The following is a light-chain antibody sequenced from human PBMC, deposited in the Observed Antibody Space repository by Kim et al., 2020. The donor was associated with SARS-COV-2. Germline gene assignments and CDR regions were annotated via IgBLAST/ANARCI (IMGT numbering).Light chain of an antibody. V-gene: IGKV1-5*01. CDR1: QSISSW. CDR3: QQYNSYST. CDR2: DAS. Sequence: DIQMTQSPSTLSASVGDRVTITCRASQSISSWLAWYQQKPGKAPKLLIYDASSLESGVPSRFSGSGSGTEFTLTISSLQPDDFATYYGQQYNSYSTFGQGNKLEI. J-gene: IGKJ2*01.